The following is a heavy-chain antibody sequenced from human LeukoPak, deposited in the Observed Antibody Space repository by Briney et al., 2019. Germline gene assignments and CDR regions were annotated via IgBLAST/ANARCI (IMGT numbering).Heavy chain of an antibody. CDR1: GGSISSYY. J-gene: IGHJ4*02. Sequence: PSETLSLTCTVSGGSISSYYWSWIRQPPGKGLEWIGYIYYSGSTNYNPSLKSRVTISVDTSKNQFSLKLSSVTAADTAVYYCARSRGSGWNVRLYYFDYWGQGTLVTVSS. D-gene: IGHD6-19*01. CDR2: IYYSGST. V-gene: IGHV4-59*12. CDR3: ARSRGSGWNVRLYYFDY.